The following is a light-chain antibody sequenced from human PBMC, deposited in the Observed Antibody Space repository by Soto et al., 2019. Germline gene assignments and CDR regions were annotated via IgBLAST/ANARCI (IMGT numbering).Light chain of an antibody. CDR1: SSDVGSYNY. J-gene: IGLJ2*01. CDR2: DVS. CDR3: SSYTTGSTHVV. V-gene: IGLV2-14*01. Sequence: QSALTQPASVSGSPGQSITISCTGTSSDVGSYNYVSWYQQYPGKAPKLMIYDVSNRPSGVSYRFSGSKYGNTASLTISGLQAEDEADYYCSSYTTGSTHVVFGGATKLTVL.